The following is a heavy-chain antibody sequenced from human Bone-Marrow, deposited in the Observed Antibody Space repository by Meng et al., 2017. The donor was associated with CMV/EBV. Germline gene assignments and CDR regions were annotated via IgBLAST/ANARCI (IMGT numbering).Heavy chain of an antibody. D-gene: IGHD2-2*01. V-gene: IGHV5-51*01. CDR3: ARLGCSSTSCYFGWFDP. Sequence: KVSCKGSGYSFTSYWIGWVRQMPGKGLEWMGIIYPGDSDTRYSPSFQGQVTISADKSISTAYLQWSSLKASDTAMYYCARLGCSSTSCYFGWFDPWGQGTLVTVSS. CDR2: IYPGDSDT. CDR1: GYSFTSYW. J-gene: IGHJ5*02.